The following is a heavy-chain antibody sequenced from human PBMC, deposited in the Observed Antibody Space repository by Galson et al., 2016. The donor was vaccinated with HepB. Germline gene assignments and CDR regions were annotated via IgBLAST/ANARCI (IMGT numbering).Heavy chain of an antibody. Sequence: SLRLSCAASGFTFSSYWMHWVRQAPGKGLEWVSSIGYRGDGTDYAESVKGRFTISRDNSKNMLYLQMNSLRAEDTAVYFCVKGLYGSGSSGDYWGQGTLVTVSS. CDR2: IGYRGDGT. V-gene: IGHV3-23*01. CDR3: VKGLYGSGSSGDY. CDR1: GFTFSSYW. J-gene: IGHJ4*02. D-gene: IGHD3-10*01.